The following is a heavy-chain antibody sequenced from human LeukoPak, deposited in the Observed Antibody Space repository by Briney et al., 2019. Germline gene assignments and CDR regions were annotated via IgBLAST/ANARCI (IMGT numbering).Heavy chain of an antibody. CDR1: GGSISSGSYY. D-gene: IGHD5-24*01. CDR2: IYTSGST. CDR3: ARLVEMATPDYYYYYMDV. Sequence: SETLSLTCTVSGGSISSGSYYWSWTRQPAGKGLEWIGRIYTSGSTNYNPSLKSRVTISVDTSKNQFSLKLSSVTAADTAVYYCARLVEMATPDYYYYYMDVWGKGTTVTISS. J-gene: IGHJ6*03. V-gene: IGHV4-61*02.